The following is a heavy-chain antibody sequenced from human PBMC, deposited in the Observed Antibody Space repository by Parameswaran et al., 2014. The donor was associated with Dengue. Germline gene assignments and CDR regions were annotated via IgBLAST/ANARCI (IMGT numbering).Heavy chain of an antibody. CDR3: ARVTKSYGSGSYYPLLY. D-gene: IGHD3-10*01. CDR2: MNPNSGGS. V-gene: IGHV1-2*02. J-gene: IGHJ4*02. Sequence: WVRQAPGQGFEWLGWMNPNSGGSNYAPKFQGRVTMSRDTSLNTAYMELRRLTFDDTAVYYCARVTKSYGSGSYYPLLYWGQGTLVTVSS.